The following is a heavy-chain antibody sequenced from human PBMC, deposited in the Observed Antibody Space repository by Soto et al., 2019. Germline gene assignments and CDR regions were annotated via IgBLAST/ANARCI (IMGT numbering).Heavy chain of an antibody. J-gene: IGHJ4*02. CDR1: GGFMRSTNYY. Sequence: SETLSLTCSVPGGFMRSTNYYWAWIRQPPGKGLEWIGSIFFNGSPDHNPSLQSRVTILVDTSKNQFSLKLSSVTAADTAVYYCARRGSLSAIAAAHGGSLDYWGQETLVTVSS. D-gene: IGHD6-13*01. CDR2: IFFNGSP. CDR3: ARRGSLSAIAAAHGGSLDY. V-gene: IGHV4-39*01.